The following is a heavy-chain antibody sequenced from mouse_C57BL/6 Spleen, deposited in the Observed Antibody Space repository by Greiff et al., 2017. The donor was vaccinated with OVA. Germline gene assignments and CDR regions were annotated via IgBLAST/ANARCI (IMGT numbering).Heavy chain of an antibody. V-gene: IGHV1-15*01. CDR2: IDPETGGT. D-gene: IGHD1-1*01. J-gene: IGHJ2*01. CDR1: GYTFTDYE. CDR3: TRCPYYYGSSYPYVDD. Sequence: VQLQQSGAELVRPGASVTLSCKASGYTFTDYEMHWVKQTPVHGLEWIGAIDPETGGTAYNQKFKGKAILTADKSSSTAYMELRSLTSEDSAVYYCTRCPYYYGSSYPYVDDWGQGTTLTVSS.